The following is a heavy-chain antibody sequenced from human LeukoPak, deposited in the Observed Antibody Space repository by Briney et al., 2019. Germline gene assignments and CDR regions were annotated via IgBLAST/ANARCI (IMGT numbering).Heavy chain of an antibody. Sequence: TGGSLRLSCAASGFTFSSYGMHWVRQAPGKGLEWVAVIWYDGSNKYYADSVKGRFTISRDNSKNTLYLQMNSLRAEDTAVYYCAREGYYYDSSGRGYFQHWGQGTLVTVSS. CDR1: GFTFSSYG. D-gene: IGHD3-22*01. CDR3: AREGYYYDSSGRGYFQH. CDR2: IWYDGSNK. V-gene: IGHV3-33*01. J-gene: IGHJ1*01.